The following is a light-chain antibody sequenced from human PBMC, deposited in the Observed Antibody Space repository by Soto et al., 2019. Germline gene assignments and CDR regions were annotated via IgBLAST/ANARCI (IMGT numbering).Light chain of an antibody. CDR3: QQYNSYSLT. Sequence: DIQMTQSPSTLSASVGDRVTITCRASQSISSWLAWYQQKPGKAPKLLTYKASSLESGVPSRFSGNGAGTEFTLTISSLQPDDFATYYCQQYNSYSLTFGGGTKVEIK. CDR1: QSISSW. CDR2: KAS. V-gene: IGKV1-5*03. J-gene: IGKJ4*01.